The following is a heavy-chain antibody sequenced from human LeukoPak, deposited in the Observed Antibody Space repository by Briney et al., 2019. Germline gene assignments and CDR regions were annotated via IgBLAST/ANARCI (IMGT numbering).Heavy chain of an antibody. CDR1: GGSISSSSYY. D-gene: IGHD7-27*01. CDR2: IYYSGGT. CDR3: ASRKLGNDY. Sequence: SETLSLTCTVSGGSISSSSYYWDWIRQPPGKGLEWIGSIYYSGGTYYNPSLKSRVTISVDTSQNQFSLKLSSVTAADTAVYYCASRKLGNDYWGQGTLVTVSS. V-gene: IGHV4-39*07. J-gene: IGHJ4*02.